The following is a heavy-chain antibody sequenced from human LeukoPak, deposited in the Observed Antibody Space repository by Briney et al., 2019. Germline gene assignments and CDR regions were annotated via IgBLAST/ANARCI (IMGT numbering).Heavy chain of an antibody. Sequence: SETLSLTCTVSGGSITSYYWTWMRQSPGKGLEWIGYVHYSGSTNYNPSLKSRVTISVDTSKNQLSLKLSSVAAADTAVYYCARSGFGATNIYSYFDYWGQGTLVTVSS. D-gene: IGHD1-26*01. CDR3: ARSGFGATNIYSYFDY. CDR2: VHYSGST. CDR1: GGSITSYY. V-gene: IGHV4-59*12. J-gene: IGHJ4*02.